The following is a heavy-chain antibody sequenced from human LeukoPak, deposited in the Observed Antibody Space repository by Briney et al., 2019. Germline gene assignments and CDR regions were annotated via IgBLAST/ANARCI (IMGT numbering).Heavy chain of an antibody. D-gene: IGHD3-10*01. CDR1: GGSISSYY. CDR3: ATLSGYGSPYYFDY. CDR2: IYYSGST. Sequence: SGTLSLTCTVSGGSISSYYWSWIRQPPGKGLEWIGYIYYSGSTNYNPSLKSRVTISVDTSKNQFSLKLSSVTAADTAVYYCATLSGYGSPYYFDYWGQGTLVTVSS. J-gene: IGHJ4*02. V-gene: IGHV4-59*08.